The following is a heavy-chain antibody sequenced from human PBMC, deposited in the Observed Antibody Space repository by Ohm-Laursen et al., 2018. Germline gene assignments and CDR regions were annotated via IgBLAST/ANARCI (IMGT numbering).Heavy chain of an antibody. CDR3: AKDRGYCSGGSCSYFDY. CDR1: GFTFTSYW. Sequence: SLRLSCAASGFTFTSYWMSWVRQAPGKGLEWVSAISGSGGSTYYADSVKGRFTISRDNSKNTLYLRMNSLRAEDTAVYYCAKDRGYCSGGSCSYFDYWGQGTLVTVSS. V-gene: IGHV3-23*01. CDR2: ISGSGGST. J-gene: IGHJ4*02. D-gene: IGHD2-15*01.